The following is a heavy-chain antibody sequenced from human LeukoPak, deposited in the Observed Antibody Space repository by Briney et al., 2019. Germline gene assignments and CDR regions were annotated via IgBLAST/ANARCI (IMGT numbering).Heavy chain of an antibody. D-gene: IGHD1-14*01. CDR1: GFTFRTYA. Sequence: PGRSLRLSCAASGFTFRTYAMHWVRQAPGKGLEWVAFIWPDGSKKFYADSVKGRFTISRDNSNHTLYLQMNSLRPEDTALYSCAKISSSAEPNFDYWGQGILLTVSS. CDR3: AKISSSAEPNFDY. CDR2: IWPDGSKK. V-gene: IGHV3-33*06. J-gene: IGHJ4*02.